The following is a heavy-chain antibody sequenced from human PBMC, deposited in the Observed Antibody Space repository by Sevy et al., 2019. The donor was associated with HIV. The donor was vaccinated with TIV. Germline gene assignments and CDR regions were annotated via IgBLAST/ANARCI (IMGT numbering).Heavy chain of an antibody. CDR2: ISSSGSLI. Sequence: GGSLRLSCAASGFTFSSFEMNWVGQTPGKGLESVSFISSSGSLIYYADSVKGRFTISRDNAKNSLYLQMNSLRADDTGVYYCTRDLPPSATTVAHFDYWGQGTLVTVSS. CDR1: GFTFSSFE. D-gene: IGHD4-17*01. V-gene: IGHV3-48*03. CDR3: TRDLPPSATTVAHFDY. J-gene: IGHJ4*02.